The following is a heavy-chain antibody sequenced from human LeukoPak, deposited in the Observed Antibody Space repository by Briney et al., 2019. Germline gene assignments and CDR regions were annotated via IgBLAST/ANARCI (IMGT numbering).Heavy chain of an antibody. CDR2: IYYSGST. Sequence: SETLSLTCTVSGVSISSYYWSWIRQPPGKGLEWIGYIYYSGSTNYNPSLKSRVTISVDTSKNQFSLKLSSVTAADTAVYYCARATVATINWFDPWGQGTLVTVSS. CDR1: GVSISSYY. D-gene: IGHD4-23*01. V-gene: IGHV4-59*01. CDR3: ARATVATINWFDP. J-gene: IGHJ5*02.